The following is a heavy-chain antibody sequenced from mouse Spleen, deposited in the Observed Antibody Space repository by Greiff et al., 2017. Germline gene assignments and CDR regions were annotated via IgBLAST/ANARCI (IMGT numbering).Heavy chain of an antibody. CDR2: INPSSGYT. V-gene: IGHV1-7*01. J-gene: IGHJ4*01. D-gene: IGHD1-1*01. CDR1: GYTFTSYW. CDR3: VSFITTVVAPAMDY. Sequence: QVQLKQSGAELAKPGASVKLSCKASGYTFTSYWMHWVKQRPGQGLEWIGYINPSSGYTKYNQKFKDKATLTADKSSSTAYMQLSSLTYEDSAVYYCVSFITTVVAPAMDYWGQGTSVTVSS.